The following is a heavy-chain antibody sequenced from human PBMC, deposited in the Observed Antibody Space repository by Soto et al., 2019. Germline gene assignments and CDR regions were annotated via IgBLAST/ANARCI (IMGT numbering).Heavy chain of an antibody. CDR3: AKLVRGASKSIAAAGPNDY. D-gene: IGHD6-13*01. J-gene: IGHJ4*02. Sequence: AGGSLRLSCAASGFTFSNAWINWVRQAPGKGLEWVSAISGSGGSTYYADSVKGRFTISRDNSKNTLYLQMNSLRAEDTAVYYYAKLVRGASKSIAAAGPNDYWGQGTLVTVSS. V-gene: IGHV3-23*01. CDR1: GFTFSNAW. CDR2: ISGSGGST.